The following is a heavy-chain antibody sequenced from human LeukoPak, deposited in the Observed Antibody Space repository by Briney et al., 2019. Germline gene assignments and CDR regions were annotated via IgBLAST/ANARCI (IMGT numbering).Heavy chain of an antibody. CDR1: GGSISGYH. V-gene: IGHV4-59*08. Sequence: SETLSLTCTATGGSISGYHWNWIRQSPGKGLEWISNIFYTGNTDYNPSLKSRVTISINTSKNEISLILRSVTAADTAVYYCARKTYCSGGRCYGENWFDPWGQGILVTVSS. D-gene: IGHD2-15*01. CDR3: ARKTYCSGGRCYGENWFDP. J-gene: IGHJ5*02. CDR2: IFYTGNT.